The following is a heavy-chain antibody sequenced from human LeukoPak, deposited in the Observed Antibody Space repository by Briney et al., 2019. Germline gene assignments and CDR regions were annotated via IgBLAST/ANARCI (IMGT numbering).Heavy chain of an antibody. CDR2: ISGSGGYT. CDR1: GFTFSSYW. Sequence: GGSLRLSCAASGFTFSSYWMSWVRQAPGKGLEWVSAISGSGGYTYYADSVKGRFTISRDNSKNTLYLQMNSLRAEDTAVYYCAKLSAYSYGDKGDWGQGTLVTVSS. V-gene: IGHV3-23*01. D-gene: IGHD5-18*01. J-gene: IGHJ4*02. CDR3: AKLSAYSYGDKGD.